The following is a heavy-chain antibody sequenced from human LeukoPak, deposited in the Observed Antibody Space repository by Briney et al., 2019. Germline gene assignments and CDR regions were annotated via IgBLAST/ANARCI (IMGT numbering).Heavy chain of an antibody. V-gene: IGHV1-8*01. CDR3: ARGGTSSYYYYYGMDV. CDR1: GYTFTSYD. CDR2: MNPNSGNT. Sequence: ASVKVSCKASGYTFTSYDINWVRQATGQGLEWMGWMNPNSGNTGYAQKFQGRVTMTRNTSISTAYMELSSLRSEDTAVYYCARGGTSSYYYYYGMDVWGQGPTVTVSS. D-gene: IGHD2-2*01. J-gene: IGHJ6*02.